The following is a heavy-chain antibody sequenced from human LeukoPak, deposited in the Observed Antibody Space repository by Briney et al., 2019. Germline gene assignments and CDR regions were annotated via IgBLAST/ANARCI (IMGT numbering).Heavy chain of an antibody. Sequence: GGSLRLSCAASGFSFGSYAMSWVRQAAGKGLEWVSEICGSVSGSGDCTHYADSVRGRFTISRDNSKNTLYLQMNSLRAEDTAVYYCAKDQVREDYYYYYGMDVWGQGTTVTVSS. CDR2: ICGSVSGSGDCT. V-gene: IGHV3-23*01. D-gene: IGHD2-2*01. J-gene: IGHJ6*02. CDR1: GFSFGSYA. CDR3: AKDQVREDYYYYYGMDV.